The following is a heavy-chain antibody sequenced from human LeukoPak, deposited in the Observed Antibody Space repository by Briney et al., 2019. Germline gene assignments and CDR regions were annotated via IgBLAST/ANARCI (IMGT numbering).Heavy chain of an antibody. CDR3: ARDTRYCSGATCYYYYYYMDV. CDR2: IKKDGSEK. V-gene: IGHV3-7*01. CDR1: GFTFSSYW. D-gene: IGHD2-15*01. Sequence: GGSLRLSCAASGFTFSSYWMSWVRQAPGKGLEWVANIKKDGSEKYYVDSVKGRFTISRDNAKNSLYLQMNSLRAEDTAVYYCARDTRYCSGATCYYYYYYMDVWGKGTTVTVSS. J-gene: IGHJ6*03.